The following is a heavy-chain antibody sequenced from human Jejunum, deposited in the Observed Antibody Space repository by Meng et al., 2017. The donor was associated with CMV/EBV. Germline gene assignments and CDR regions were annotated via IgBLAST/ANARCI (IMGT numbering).Heavy chain of an antibody. Sequence: CAASGFTFTTWMHWVRQAPGEGLVWVARISHDGSSTTYADSVKGRFTLSRDNAQDSVYLQMNSLRVEDTAIYYCARDRGPNTLDYWGQGTRVTVSS. J-gene: IGHJ4*02. D-gene: IGHD2-8*01. CDR2: ISHDGSST. CDR1: GFTFTTW. CDR3: ARDRGPNTLDY. V-gene: IGHV3-74*01.